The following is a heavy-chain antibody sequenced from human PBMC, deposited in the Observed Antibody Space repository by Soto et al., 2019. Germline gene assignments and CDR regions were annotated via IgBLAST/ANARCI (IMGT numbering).Heavy chain of an antibody. CDR1: DFSFPNYY. CDR2: IKHDGTAT. J-gene: IGHJ4*02. Sequence: GGSLRLSCSASDFSFPNYYMTWVRQSPGKGLEWVANIKHDGTATYYLDSVKCRFNISRDNARNSLYLQMNSPRAEDSAVYYCARTPTNGIVDYWSLGTLVTVPS. D-gene: IGHD2-8*01. V-gene: IGHV3-7*01. CDR3: ARTPTNGIVDY.